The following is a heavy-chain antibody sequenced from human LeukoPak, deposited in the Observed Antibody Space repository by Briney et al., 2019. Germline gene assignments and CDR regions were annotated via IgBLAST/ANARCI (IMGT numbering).Heavy chain of an antibody. V-gene: IGHV1-18*04. CDR3: ARVFYFYDTGGPQYSFDY. D-gene: IGHD3-22*01. CDR2: ISAYNGDT. CDR1: GYPFISYG. Sequence: ASVKVSCKTSGYPFISYGLSWVRQAPGQGLEWMGWISAYNGDTNYAQRLQGRVTMTTDTSTTTAYMELRSLRSDDTAVYYCARVFYFYDTGGPQYSFDYWGQGTLVTVSS. J-gene: IGHJ4*02.